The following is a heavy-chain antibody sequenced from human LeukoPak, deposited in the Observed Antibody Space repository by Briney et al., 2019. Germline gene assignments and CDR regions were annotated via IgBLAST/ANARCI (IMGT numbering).Heavy chain of an antibody. J-gene: IGHJ6*03. V-gene: IGHV3-74*01. CDR1: GFTFSRYW. D-gene: IGHD4-17*01. CDR2: INSDGTTT. Sequence: GGSLRLSCVASGFTFSRYWMFWVRKAPGKGLVWVSRINSDGTTTNYADSVKGRFTISRDNAKNTLSLQLNSLRAEDTAVYFCASSGITVTSSYFYYLDVWGKGTMVTVSS. CDR3: ASSGITVTSSYFYYLDV.